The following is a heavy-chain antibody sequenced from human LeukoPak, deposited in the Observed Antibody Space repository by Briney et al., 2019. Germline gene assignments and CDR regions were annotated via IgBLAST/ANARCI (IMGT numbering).Heavy chain of an antibody. D-gene: IGHD6-13*01. CDR1: GFTFSSYA. V-gene: IGHV3-30-3*01. Sequence: QPGRSLRLSCAASGFTFSSYAMHWVRQAPGKGLEWVAVISYDGSNKYYADSVKGRFTISRDNSKNTLYLQMNSLRAEDTAVYYCARGGSYSSSWYGYWGQGTLVTVSS. CDR2: ISYDGSNK. CDR3: ARGGSYSSSWYGY. J-gene: IGHJ4*02.